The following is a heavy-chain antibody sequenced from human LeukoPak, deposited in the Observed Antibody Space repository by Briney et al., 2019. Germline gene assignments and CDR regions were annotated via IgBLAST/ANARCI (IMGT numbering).Heavy chain of an antibody. CDR2: ISSSSSYI. D-gene: IGHD4-17*01. CDR3: PRDPADYGDYVPSFFDY. V-gene: IGHV3-21*01. J-gene: IGHJ4*02. CDR1: GFTFSSYS. Sequence: GGSLRLSCAASGFTFSSYSMNWVRQAPGKGLEWVSSISSSSSYIYYADSVKGRFTISRDNAKNSLYLQMNSLRAEDTAVYYCPRDPADYGDYVPSFFDYWGQGTLVTVSS.